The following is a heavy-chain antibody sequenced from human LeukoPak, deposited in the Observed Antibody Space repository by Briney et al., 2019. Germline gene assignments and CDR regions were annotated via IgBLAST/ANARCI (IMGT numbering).Heavy chain of an antibody. D-gene: IGHD3-10*01. CDR1: GGSISSSSYY. J-gene: IGHJ5*02. V-gene: IGHV4-39*01. CDR3: ARQKRKITMVRGVTSTRWFDP. CDR2: INHSGST. Sequence: SETLSLTCTVSGGSISSSSYYWGWIRQPPGKGLEWIGEINHSGSTNYNPSLKSRVTISVDTSKNQFSLKLSSVTAADTAVYYCARQKRKITMVRGVTSTRWFDPWGQGTLVTVSS.